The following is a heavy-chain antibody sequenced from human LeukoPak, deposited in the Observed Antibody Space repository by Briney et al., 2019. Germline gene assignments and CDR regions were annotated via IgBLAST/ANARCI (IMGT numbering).Heavy chain of an antibody. CDR2: IYYSGST. J-gene: IGHJ4*02. V-gene: IGHV4-39*01. CDR3: ARHNYGSGSAFDY. Sequence: SETLSLTCTVSGGSISSSSYYWGWIRQPPGKGLEWIGSIYYSGSTYYNPSLKSRVTISVDTSKNQLSLKLSSVTAADTAAYYCARHNYGSGSAFDYWGQGTLVTVSS. CDR1: GGSISSSSYY. D-gene: IGHD3-10*01.